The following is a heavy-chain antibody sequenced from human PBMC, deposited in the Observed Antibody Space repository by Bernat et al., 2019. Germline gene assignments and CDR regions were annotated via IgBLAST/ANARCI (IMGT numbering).Heavy chain of an antibody. D-gene: IGHD6-13*01. CDR1: GFTVSSNY. J-gene: IGHJ4*02. CDR3: ARVSVSSWTLTEYYFDY. CDR2: IYSGGST. Sequence: EVQLVETGGGLIQPWGSLRLSCAASGFTVSSNYMSWVRQAPGKGLEWVSVIYSGGSTYYADSVKGRFTISRDNSKNTLYLQMNSLRAEDTAVYYCARVSVSSWTLTEYYFDYWGQGTLVTVSS. V-gene: IGHV3-53*02.